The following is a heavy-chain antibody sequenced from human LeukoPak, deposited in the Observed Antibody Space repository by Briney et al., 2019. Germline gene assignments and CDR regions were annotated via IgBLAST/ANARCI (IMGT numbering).Heavy chain of an antibody. J-gene: IGHJ4*02. Sequence: SETLSLTCAVYGGSFSGYYWSWIRQPPGKGLEWIGEINHSGSTNYNPSFKSRVTISVDTSKNQFSLKLSSVTAADTAVYYCARREFRDVEMATTLDYWGQGTLVTVSS. CDR3: ARREFRDVEMATTLDY. D-gene: IGHD5-24*01. CDR1: GGSFSGYY. CDR2: INHSGST. V-gene: IGHV4-34*01.